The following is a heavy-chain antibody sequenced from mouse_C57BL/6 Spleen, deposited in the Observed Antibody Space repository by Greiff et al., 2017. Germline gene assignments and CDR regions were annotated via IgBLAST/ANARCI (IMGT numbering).Heavy chain of an antibody. Sequence: VKVVESGPGLVAPSPSLSITCTVSGFSLTSYGVDWVRQPPGKGLEWLGVIWGGGSTNYNSALMSRLSISKDNSKSQVFLKMNSLQTDDTAMYYCAKHRDGSSYERWYFDVWGTGTTVTVSS. CDR1: GFSLTSYG. J-gene: IGHJ1*03. CDR2: IWGGGST. V-gene: IGHV2-9*01. D-gene: IGHD1-1*01. CDR3: AKHRDGSSYERWYFDV.